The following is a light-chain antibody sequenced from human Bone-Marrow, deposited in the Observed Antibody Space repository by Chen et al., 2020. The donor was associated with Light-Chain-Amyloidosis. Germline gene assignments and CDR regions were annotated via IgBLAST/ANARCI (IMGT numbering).Light chain of an antibody. J-gene: IGKJ2*01. CDR2: GAS. CDR1: RTVGIN. V-gene: IGKV3-15*01. CDR3: QQYDVWPPYT. Sequence: EVVMTQSPANLSVSPGETATLSCRASRTVGINLAWYQQKPGQAPRLLINGASARVTGVPARFSGSGSGTDFTLTITGLQSEDFAVYYCQQYDVWPPYTFGQGTQLEIK.